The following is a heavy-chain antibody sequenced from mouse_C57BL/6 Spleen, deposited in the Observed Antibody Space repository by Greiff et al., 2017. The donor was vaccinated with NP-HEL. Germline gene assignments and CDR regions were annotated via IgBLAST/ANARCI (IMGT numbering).Heavy chain of an antibody. J-gene: IGHJ4*01. V-gene: IGHV1-55*01. CDR3: ARYGGNSDYAMDY. CDR2: IYPGSGST. D-gene: IGHD2-1*01. CDR1: GYTFTSYW. Sequence: QVQLQQPGAELVKPGASVKMSCKASGYTFTSYWITWVKQRPGQGLEWIGDIYPGSGSTNYNEKFKSKATLTVDTSSSTAYMQLSSLTSEDSAVYYCARYGGNSDYAMDYWGQGTSVTVSS.